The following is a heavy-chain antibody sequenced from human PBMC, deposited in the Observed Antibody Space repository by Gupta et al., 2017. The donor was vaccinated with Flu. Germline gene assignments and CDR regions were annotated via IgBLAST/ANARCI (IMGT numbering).Heavy chain of an antibody. CDR3: TRGGVTTRRYDY. CDR2: LSRDNLGI. D-gene: IGHD4-4*01. J-gene: IGHJ4*02. V-gene: IGHV3-21*01. CDR1: GFSFTYYA. Sequence: EVQLVESGGGLVKPGGSLRLSCEASGFSFTYYAMNWVRQTPGKGLEWVSSLSRDNLGIFYAASVKGRFTISRDNAKNSLYLHMNSLRAEDTAVYYCTRGGVTTRRYDYWGQGTLVTVSS.